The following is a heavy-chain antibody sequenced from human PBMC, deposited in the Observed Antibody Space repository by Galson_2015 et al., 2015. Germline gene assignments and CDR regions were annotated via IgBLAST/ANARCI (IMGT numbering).Heavy chain of an antibody. CDR2: ISAYNGNT. V-gene: IGHV1-18*04. D-gene: IGHD3-16*01. CDR3: ARASGPDEGGYYYYGMDA. CDR1: GYTFTSYG. J-gene: IGHJ6*02. Sequence: SVKVSCKASGYTFTSYGISWVRQAPGQGLEWMGWISAYNGNTNYAQKLQGRVTMTTDTSTSTAYMELRSLRSDDTAVYYCARASGPDEGGYYYYGMDAWGQGTTVTVSS.